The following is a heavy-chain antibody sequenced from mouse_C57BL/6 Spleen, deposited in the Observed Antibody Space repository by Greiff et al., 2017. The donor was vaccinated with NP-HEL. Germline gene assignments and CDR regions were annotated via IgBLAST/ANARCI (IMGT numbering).Heavy chain of an antibody. V-gene: IGHV1-15*01. D-gene: IGHD6-5*01. CDR3: TRSSAYEYYFDY. CDR2: IDPETGGT. Sequence: QVQLQQSGAELVRPGASVTLSCKASGYTFTDYEMHWVKQTPVHGLEWIGAIDPETGGTAYNQKFKGKAILTADKSSSTAYMELRSLTSEDSAVYYCTRSSAYEYYFDYWGQGTTLTVSS. CDR1: GYTFTDYE. J-gene: IGHJ2*01.